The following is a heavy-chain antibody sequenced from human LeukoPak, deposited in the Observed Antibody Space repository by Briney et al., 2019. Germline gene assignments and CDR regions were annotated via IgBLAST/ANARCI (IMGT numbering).Heavy chain of an antibody. CDR3: ATSSMDLGYYDKYGMDV. CDR2: FDPEDGDT. V-gene: IGHV1-24*01. CDR1: GYTLTEFS. J-gene: IGHJ6*02. D-gene: IGHD3-22*01. Sequence: ASVKVSCKVSGYTLTEFSMHWVRQAPGKGLGWMGGFDPEDGDTIYAQKFQGRVTMTEDTSTDTAYMELSSLRSEDTAVYYCATSSMDLGYYDKYGMDVWGQGTTVTVSS.